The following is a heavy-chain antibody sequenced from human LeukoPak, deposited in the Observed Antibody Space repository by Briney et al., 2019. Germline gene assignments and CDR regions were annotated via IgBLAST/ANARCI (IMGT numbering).Heavy chain of an antibody. J-gene: IGHJ4*02. Sequence: GGSLRLSCAASGFTFSSYGMHWVRQAPGKGLEWVAFIRYDGSNKYYADSVKGRFTISRDNSKNTLYLQMNSLRAEDTAVYYCARGKEYYYGSGSYYADFDYWGQGTLVTVSS. CDR2: IRYDGSNK. CDR3: ARGKEYYYGSGSYYADFDY. V-gene: IGHV3-30*02. D-gene: IGHD3-10*01. CDR1: GFTFSSYG.